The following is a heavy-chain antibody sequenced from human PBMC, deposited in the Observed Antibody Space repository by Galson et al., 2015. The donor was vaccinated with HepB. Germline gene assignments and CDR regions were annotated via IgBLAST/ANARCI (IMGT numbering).Heavy chain of an antibody. CDR3: ARHIVVVPAPDY. CDR2: IYYGGST. Sequence: ETLSLTCTVSGGSISSSSYYWGWIRQPPGKGLEWIGSIYYGGSTYYNPSLKSRVTISVDTSKNQFSLKLSSVTAADTAVYYCARHIVVVPAPDYWGQGTLVTVSS. D-gene: IGHD2-2*01. J-gene: IGHJ4*02. CDR1: GGSISSSSYY. V-gene: IGHV4-39*01.